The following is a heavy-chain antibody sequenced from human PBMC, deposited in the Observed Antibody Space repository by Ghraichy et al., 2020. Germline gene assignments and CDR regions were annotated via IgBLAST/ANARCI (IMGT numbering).Heavy chain of an antibody. J-gene: IGHJ5*02. D-gene: IGHD2-2*01. Sequence: GGSLRLSCAASGFTVSSNYMTWVRQAPGKGLEWVSVIYSGGSTYYADSVKGRFTISRDNSKNTLYLQMNSLRAEDTAVYYCARMMGVGCSSTSCYDWFDPWGQGTLVIVSS. CDR2: IYSGGST. CDR1: GFTVSSNY. V-gene: IGHV3-53*01. CDR3: ARMMGVGCSSTSCYDWFDP.